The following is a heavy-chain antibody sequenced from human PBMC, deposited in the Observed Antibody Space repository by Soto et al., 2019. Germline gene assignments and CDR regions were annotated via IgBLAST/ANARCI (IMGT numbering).Heavy chain of an antibody. J-gene: IGHJ6*02. CDR2: INADNGNT. CDR1: GITFSTYA. CDR3: ARALGYSGYAGMDV. V-gene: IGHV1-18*01. Sequence: ASVKVSCKASGITFSTYAIHWVRQAPGQRLEWMGWINADNGNTNYAQKLQGRVTMTTDTSTSTAYMELRSLRSDDTAVYYCARALGYSGYAGMDVWGQGTTVTVSS. D-gene: IGHD5-12*01.